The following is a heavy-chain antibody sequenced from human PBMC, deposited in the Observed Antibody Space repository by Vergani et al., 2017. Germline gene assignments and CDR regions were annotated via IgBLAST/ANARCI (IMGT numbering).Heavy chain of an antibody. Sequence: EVQLVASGGGLVQPGGSLRLSCAASGFTFSSYSMNWVRQAPGKGLEWVSYISSSSSTIYYADSVKGRFTISRDNAKNSLYLQMNSLRAEDTAVYYCARTPRKEPAAIGFYYYMDVWGKGTTVTVSS. CDR2: ISSSSSTI. D-gene: IGHD2-2*01. J-gene: IGHJ6*03. CDR3: ARTPRKEPAAIGFYYYMDV. CDR1: GFTFSSYS. V-gene: IGHV3-48*01.